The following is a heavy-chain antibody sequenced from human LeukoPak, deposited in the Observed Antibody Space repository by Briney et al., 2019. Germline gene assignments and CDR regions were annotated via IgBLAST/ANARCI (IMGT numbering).Heavy chain of an antibody. V-gene: IGHV3-74*01. D-gene: IGHD1-26*01. CDR1: GFTLSNYW. J-gene: IGHJ4*02. CDR3: ARGSVGPDC. Sequence: GGSLRLSCAASGFTLSNYWMHWVRQAPGKELEWGSRINTDGTSTIYADSVRGRFTITRDNAKNTVYLQMNSLRAEDTAVYYCARGSVGPDCWGQGTLVTVSS. CDR2: INTDGTST.